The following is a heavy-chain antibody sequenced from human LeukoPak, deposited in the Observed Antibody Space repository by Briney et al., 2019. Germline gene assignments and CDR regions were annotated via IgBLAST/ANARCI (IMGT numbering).Heavy chain of an antibody. Sequence: ASVKVSCKASGYTFTGYYMHWVRQAPGQGLEWMGRINPNSGGTNYAQKFQGRVTMIRDTSISTAYMELSRLRSDDTAVYYCARGSRYYDILTGRDYWGQGTLVTVSS. CDR1: GYTFTGYY. J-gene: IGHJ4*02. D-gene: IGHD3-9*01. CDR3: ARGSRYYDILTGRDY. V-gene: IGHV1-2*06. CDR2: INPNSGGT.